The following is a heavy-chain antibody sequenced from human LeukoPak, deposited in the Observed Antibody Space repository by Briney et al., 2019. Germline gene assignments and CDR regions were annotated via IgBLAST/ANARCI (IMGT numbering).Heavy chain of an antibody. CDR2: IRQDGSEK. Sequence: GGSLRLSCAASGFTFSSYGMSWVRQAPGKGLEWVANIRQDGSEKYYVDSVKGRFTISRDNAKNSLYLQMNSLRAEDTAVYYCARVAAAGIYYYYYMDVWGKGTTVTVSS. V-gene: IGHV3-7*01. D-gene: IGHD6-13*01. J-gene: IGHJ6*03. CDR1: GFTFSSYG. CDR3: ARVAAAGIYYYYYMDV.